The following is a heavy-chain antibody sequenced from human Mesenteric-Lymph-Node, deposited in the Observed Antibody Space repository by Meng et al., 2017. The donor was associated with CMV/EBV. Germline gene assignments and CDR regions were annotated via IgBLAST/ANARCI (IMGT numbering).Heavy chain of an antibody. D-gene: IGHD6-13*01. V-gene: IGHV3-20*01. CDR3: ARGGSSSWRQGVFDY. CDR1: GFTFDAYG. CDR2: INWNGGST. Sequence: GGSLRLSCAASGFTFDAYGMSWVRQAPGKGLEWVSGINWNGGSTGYADSVKGRFTISRDNAKNSLHLQMNSLNAEDTALYHCARGGSSSWRQGVFDYWGQGTLVTVSS. J-gene: IGHJ4*02.